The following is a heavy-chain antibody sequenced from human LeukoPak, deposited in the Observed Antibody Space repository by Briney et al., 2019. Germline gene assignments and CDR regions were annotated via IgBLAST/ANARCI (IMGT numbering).Heavy chain of an antibody. V-gene: IGHV3-30*02. J-gene: IGHJ4*02. Sequence: GGSLRLSCAASGFTLSSYGMHWVRQAPGKGLEWVAVIWYGGSNKYYADSVKGRFTISRDNSKNTLYLQMNSLRAEDTAVYYCAKGDYDSSGYPGYWGQGTLVTVSS. D-gene: IGHD3-22*01. CDR2: IWYGGSNK. CDR1: GFTLSSYG. CDR3: AKGDYDSSGYPGY.